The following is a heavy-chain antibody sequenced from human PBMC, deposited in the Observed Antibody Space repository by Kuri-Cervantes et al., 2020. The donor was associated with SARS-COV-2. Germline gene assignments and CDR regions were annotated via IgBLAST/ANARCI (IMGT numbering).Heavy chain of an antibody. D-gene: IGHD6-19*01. J-gene: IGHJ4*02. Sequence: GESLKISCAASGFTFSSYGMHWVRQAPGKGLEWVAFIRYDGSNKYYADSVKGRFTISRDNSKNTLYLQMNSLRAEDTAVYYCARSGHVSSGWYYFDYWGQGTLVTVSS. CDR3: ARSGHVSSGWYYFDY. CDR2: IRYDGSNK. V-gene: IGHV3-30*02. CDR1: GFTFSSYG.